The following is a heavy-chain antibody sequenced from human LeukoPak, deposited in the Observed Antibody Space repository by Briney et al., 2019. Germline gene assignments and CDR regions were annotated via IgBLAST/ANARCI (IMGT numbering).Heavy chain of an antibody. J-gene: IGHJ3*02. CDR1: GFTFSNAW. Sequence: PGGSLRLSCAASGFTFSNAWMNWVRQAPGKGLEWVGRIKSKTDGGTTDYAAPVKGRFTISRDDSKNTLYLQMNSLKTEDTAVYYCAREGASYYYDNSGYSLYAFDIWGQGTMVTVSS. V-gene: IGHV3-15*07. D-gene: IGHD3-22*01. CDR2: IKSKTDGGTT. CDR3: AREGASYYYDNSGYSLYAFDI.